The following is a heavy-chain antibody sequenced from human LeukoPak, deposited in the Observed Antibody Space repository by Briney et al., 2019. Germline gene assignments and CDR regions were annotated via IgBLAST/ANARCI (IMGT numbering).Heavy chain of an antibody. CDR3: ARDTLDYYYYGVDV. V-gene: IGHV4-4*02. CDR2: IYHSGST. Sequence: SETLSLTCAVSGGSISSSNWWSWVRQPPGQGLEWIGEIYHSGSTNYNPSLKSRVTISVDKSKNQFSLKLSSVTAADTAVYYCARDTLDYYYYGVDVWGQGTTVTVSS. J-gene: IGHJ6*02. CDR1: GGSISSSNW.